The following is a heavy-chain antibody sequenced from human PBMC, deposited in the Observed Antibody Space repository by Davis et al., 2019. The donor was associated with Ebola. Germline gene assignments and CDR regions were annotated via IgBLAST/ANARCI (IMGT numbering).Heavy chain of an antibody. D-gene: IGHD2-15*01. Sequence: PGGSLRLSCAASGFTFSSYSMNWVRQAPGKGLEWVSYISSSSSTIYYADSVKGRFTISRDNAKNSLYLQMNSLRDEDTAVYYCARDKEWHVGGLFGGYYYYGMDVWGQGTTVTVSS. CDR2: ISSSSSTI. V-gene: IGHV3-48*02. CDR3: ARDKEWHVGGLFGGYYYYGMDV. CDR1: GFTFSSYS. J-gene: IGHJ6*02.